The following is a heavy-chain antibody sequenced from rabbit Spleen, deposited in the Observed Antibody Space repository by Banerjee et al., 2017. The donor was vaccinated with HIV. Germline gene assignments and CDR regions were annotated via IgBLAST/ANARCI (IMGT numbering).Heavy chain of an antibody. CDR1: GFSFSNKVV. CDR3: ARDTGSSFSSYGMDL. Sequence: QERLVESGGGLVKPEGSLTLTCTASGFSFSNKVVMCWVRQAPGNGLEWIACINGITGKAVYASWAKGRFTFSKTSSTTVTLQMTSLTVADTATYFCARDTGSSFSSYGMDLWGQGTLVTVS. V-gene: IGHV1S45*01. CDR2: INGITGKA. D-gene: IGHD8-1*01. J-gene: IGHJ6*01.